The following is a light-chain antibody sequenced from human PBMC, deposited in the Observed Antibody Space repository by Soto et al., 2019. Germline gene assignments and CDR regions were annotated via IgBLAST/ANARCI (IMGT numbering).Light chain of an antibody. CDR2: DAS. CDR1: QSVSSN. J-gene: IGKJ5*01. Sequence: EILMTQSPATLSVSPGERATLSCRASQSVSSNLAWYQQKHGQAPRLLIYDASNRATGIPARLSGSGYGTDFTITVSSMKYEDFEVYYCQQYIKWTITFGHGTRLEIK. V-gene: IGKV3D-15*01. CDR3: QQYIKWTIT.